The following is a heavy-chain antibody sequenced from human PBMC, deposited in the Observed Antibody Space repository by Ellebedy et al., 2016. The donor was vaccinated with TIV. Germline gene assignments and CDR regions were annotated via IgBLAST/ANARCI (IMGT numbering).Heavy chain of an antibody. CDR2: IKQDGSDT. D-gene: IGHD6-6*01. V-gene: IGHV3-7*03. CDR3: ATEYSSSSHWGY. CDR1: GFTFSYYW. Sequence: ETLSLTCATSGFTFSYYWMSWVRQAPGKGLEWVAMIKQDGSDTYYVDSVRGRFTTSRDNAKNSLYLQMNSPRAEDTAMYYCATEYSSSSHWGYWGQGTLVTVSS. J-gene: IGHJ4*02.